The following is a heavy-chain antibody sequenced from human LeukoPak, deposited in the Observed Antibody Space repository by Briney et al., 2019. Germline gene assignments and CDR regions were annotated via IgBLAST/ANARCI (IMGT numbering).Heavy chain of an antibody. CDR1: GFTFTSYS. V-gene: IGHV3-21*01. D-gene: IGHD4-11*01. Sequence: GGSLRLSCAASGFTFTSYSMNWVRQASGKGLEWVSSISTGSTYTYYADSLKGRFTISRDDAKNSLYLQMNSLRAEDTAIYYSARDLFPSTTAYFDYWGQGTLVTVSS. CDR2: ISTGSTYT. CDR3: ARDLFPSTTAYFDY. J-gene: IGHJ4*02.